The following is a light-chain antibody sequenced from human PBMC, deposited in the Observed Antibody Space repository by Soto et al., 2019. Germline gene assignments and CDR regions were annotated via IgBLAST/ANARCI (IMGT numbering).Light chain of an antibody. CDR1: RSVSSSY. V-gene: IGKV3-15*01. Sequence: SVLAQSPGTLSLSPWERATRSFRPSRSVSSSYLAWYQQKPGQAPRLLFYGASTGATGLPARFSGSGSGTEFTLTINSLQAEDCAVYYCQQYYNWPRTFGQGTRLEIK. CDR2: GAS. CDR3: QQYYNWPRT. J-gene: IGKJ5*01.